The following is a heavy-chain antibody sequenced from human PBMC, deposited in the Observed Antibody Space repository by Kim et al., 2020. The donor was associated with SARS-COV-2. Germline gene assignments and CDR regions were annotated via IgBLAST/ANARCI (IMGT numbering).Heavy chain of an antibody. Sequence: NYAQKFQGRVTMTRDTSISTAYMELSRLRSDDTAVYYCARDRDWNDAIDYWGQGTLVTVSS. D-gene: IGHD1-1*01. V-gene: IGHV1-2*02. CDR3: ARDRDWNDAIDY. J-gene: IGHJ4*02.